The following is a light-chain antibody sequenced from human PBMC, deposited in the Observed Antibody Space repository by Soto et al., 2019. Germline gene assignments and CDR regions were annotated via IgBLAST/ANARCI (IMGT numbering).Light chain of an antibody. CDR3: QVWDSSNDQVV. J-gene: IGLJ2*01. CDR2: DDS. CDR1: NIGSKS. Sequence: SYELTQPPAVSVAPGQTARITCGGDNIGSKSVHWYQQKAGQAPVLVVYDDSDRPSGISERLSGSNSGNTATLTISTVEAGDEADYYCQVWDSSNDQVVFAGGTKLTVL. V-gene: IGLV3-21*02.